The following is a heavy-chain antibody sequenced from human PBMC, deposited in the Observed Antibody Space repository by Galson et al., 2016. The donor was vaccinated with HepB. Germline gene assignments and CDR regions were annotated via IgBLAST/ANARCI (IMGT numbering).Heavy chain of an antibody. CDR2: ISHDGSKK. J-gene: IGHJ6*02. V-gene: IGHV3-30*04. CDR1: GFIFTEYA. Sequence: SLRLSCAASGFIFTEYAIHWIRRAPGKGLEWVTVISHDGSKKYYAASVKGRITMSRDNSKNNMFLKITSLRSDDMAVYYCARRKDSRVRGINLREGLDVWGQGTTVIVS. CDR3: ARRKDSRVRGINLREGLDV. D-gene: IGHD3-10*01.